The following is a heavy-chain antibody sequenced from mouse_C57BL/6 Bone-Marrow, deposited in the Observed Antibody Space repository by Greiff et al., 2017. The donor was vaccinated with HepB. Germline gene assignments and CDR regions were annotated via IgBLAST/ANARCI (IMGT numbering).Heavy chain of an antibody. CDR1: GYTFTDYN. V-gene: IGHV1-18*01. CDR2: INPNNGGT. Sequence: VQLKESGPELVKPGASVKIPCKASGYTFTDYNMDWVKQSHGKSLEWIGDINPNNGGTIYNQKFKGKATLTVDKSSSTAYMELRSLTSEDTAVYYCARRYYGSSYLTVFDVWGTGTTVTVSS. D-gene: IGHD1-1*01. CDR3: ARRYYGSSYLTVFDV. J-gene: IGHJ1*03.